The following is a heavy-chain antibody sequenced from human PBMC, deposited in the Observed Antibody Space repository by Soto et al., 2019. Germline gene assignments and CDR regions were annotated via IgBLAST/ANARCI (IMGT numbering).Heavy chain of an antibody. J-gene: IGHJ4*02. V-gene: IGHV3-30-3*01. CDR2: ISYDGSNK. D-gene: IGHD1-26*01. CDR3: VRGSVKRLVGTTGGGCNY. Sequence: QVQLVESGGGVVQPGTSLRLSCAASGFTFSSYAMHWVRQAPGKGLEWVAVISYDGSNKYYADSVKGRFTISRDNSKNTLYLQMDSLRTEDTAVYYCVRGSVKRLVGTTGGGCNYWGQGTLVTVSS. CDR1: GFTFSSYA.